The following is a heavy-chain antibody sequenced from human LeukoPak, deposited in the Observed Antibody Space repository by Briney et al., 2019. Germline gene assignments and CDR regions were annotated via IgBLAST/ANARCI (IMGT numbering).Heavy chain of an antibody. CDR3: ARWAREEQWLVSSDPFDI. V-gene: IGHV1-2*02. J-gene: IGHJ3*02. CDR2: FNPNSGGT. CDR1: GYTFTGYY. D-gene: IGHD6-19*01. Sequence: ASVKVSCKASGYTFTGYYMHWVRQAPGQGLEWVGCFNPNSGGTNYAQKFQGRVTMTRDTSISTAYMEPSGLRSDDTGVYYWARWAREEQWLVSSDPFDIWGQGTMATVSS.